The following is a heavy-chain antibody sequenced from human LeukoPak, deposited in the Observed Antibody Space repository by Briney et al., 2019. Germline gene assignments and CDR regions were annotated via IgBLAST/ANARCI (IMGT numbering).Heavy chain of an antibody. Sequence: SETLSLTCSVSGYSISSGYYWGWIRQPPGKGLEWIGSSNHSGSTYYKPSLKSRVTISVDTSTNHFSLRLRSVTAADTAVYYCASLGYNNCSMDVWGPGTAVTVS. D-gene: IGHD5-24*01. V-gene: IGHV4-38-2*02. J-gene: IGHJ6*02. CDR3: ASLGYNNCSMDV. CDR1: GYSISSGYY. CDR2: SNHSGST.